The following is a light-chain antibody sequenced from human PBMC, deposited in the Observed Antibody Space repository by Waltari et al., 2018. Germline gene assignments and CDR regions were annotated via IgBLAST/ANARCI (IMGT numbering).Light chain of an antibody. CDR2: DAS. CDR1: ESVSTN. J-gene: IGKJ1*01. V-gene: IGKV3-15*01. CDR3: HQYKNWPPWT. Sequence: EIVVTQSPATLSLSPGERATLHCRASESVSTNVAWYQQKPGQPPRLLIYDASTMATGIPARFSGSGSGTEFTLSISSLQSEDFAVYYCHQYKNWPPWTFGQGTKVEIK.